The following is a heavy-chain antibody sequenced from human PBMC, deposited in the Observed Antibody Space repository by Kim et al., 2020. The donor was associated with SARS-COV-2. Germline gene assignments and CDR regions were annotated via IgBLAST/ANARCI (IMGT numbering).Heavy chain of an antibody. CDR2: INHSGST. Sequence: SETLSLTCAVYGGSFSGYYWSWIRQPPGKGLEWIGEINHSGSTNYNPSLKSRVTISVDTSKNQFSLKLSSVTAADTADYYCARFEEEVSMIVVVISAVSSYADYWGQGTLVTVSS. D-gene: IGHD3-22*01. CDR1: GGSFSGYY. V-gene: IGHV4-34*01. CDR3: ARFEEEVSMIVVVISAVSSYADY. J-gene: IGHJ4*02.